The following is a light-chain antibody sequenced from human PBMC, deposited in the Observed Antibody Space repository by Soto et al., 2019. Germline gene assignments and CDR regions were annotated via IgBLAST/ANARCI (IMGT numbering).Light chain of an antibody. Sequence: EIVLTQSPATLSLSPGERATLYCRASQSVSSYLSWYQQKPGQAPRLLISDAPNSATGIPARFSVSGSGTDFTHTIISPDPEDFAVYDCQQRSNSWTFGQGTKVEIK. J-gene: IGKJ1*01. CDR2: DAP. CDR3: QQRSNSWT. V-gene: IGKV3-11*01. CDR1: QSVSSY.